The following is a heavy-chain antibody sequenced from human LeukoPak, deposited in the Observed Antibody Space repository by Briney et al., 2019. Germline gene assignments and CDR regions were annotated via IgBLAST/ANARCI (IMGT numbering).Heavy chain of an antibody. CDR3: ARDAYYDFWSGYYDAFDI. CDR2: IYTSGST. Sequence: SETLSLTCTVSGGSISSYYWSWIRQPAGKGLEWIGRIYTSGSTNYNPSLKSRVTISVDTSKNQFSLKLSSVTAADTAVYYCARDAYYDFWSGYYDAFDIWGQGTMVTVSS. J-gene: IGHJ3*02. V-gene: IGHV4-4*07. D-gene: IGHD3-3*01. CDR1: GGSISSYY.